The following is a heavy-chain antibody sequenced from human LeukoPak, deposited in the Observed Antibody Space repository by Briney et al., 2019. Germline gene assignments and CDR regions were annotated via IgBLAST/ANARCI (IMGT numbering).Heavy chain of an antibody. CDR3: AKDFAMVATDGHNY. D-gene: IGHD5-12*01. CDR1: GFTFSDNY. V-gene: IGHV3-11*04. Sequence: GGSLRLSCAASGFTFSDNYMSWIRQAPGKGLEWVSYISSSGNTTYNADSVKGRFTISRDNSKNTLYLQMNSLRAEDTAVYYCAKDFAMVATDGHNYWGQGTLVTVSS. CDR2: ISSSGNTT. J-gene: IGHJ4*02.